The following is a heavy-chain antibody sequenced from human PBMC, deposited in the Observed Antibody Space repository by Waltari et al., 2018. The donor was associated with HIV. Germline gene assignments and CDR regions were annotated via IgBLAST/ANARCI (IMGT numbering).Heavy chain of an antibody. D-gene: IGHD4-17*01. J-gene: IGHJ6*02. CDR3: VGYGDDKTNYYYYYGMDV. CDR2: LYFRGST. CDR1: GDSISSSSYY. V-gene: IGHV4-39*01. Sequence: HLQMQESGPGLVKPSRTLSLTCAVSGDSISSSSYYWGWIRQPPGKGLEWIGTLYFRGSTYYNPSLKSRVTISVDTSKNQLSLKVNSVTAADTAVYYCVGYGDDKTNYYYYYGMDVWGQGTTVTVSS.